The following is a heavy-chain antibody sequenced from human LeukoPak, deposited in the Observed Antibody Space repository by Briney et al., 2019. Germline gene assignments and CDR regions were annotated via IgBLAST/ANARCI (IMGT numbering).Heavy chain of an antibody. Sequence: PSETLSLTCAVYGGSFSGYYWSWIRQPPGKGLEWIGEINQSGSTNYNPSLKSRVTISVDTSKNQFSLKLRSVTAADTAVYYCARREMATNAPFVYWGQGTLVTVSS. J-gene: IGHJ4*02. V-gene: IGHV4-34*01. CDR2: INQSGST. CDR3: ARREMATNAPFVY. CDR1: GGSFSGYY. D-gene: IGHD5-24*01.